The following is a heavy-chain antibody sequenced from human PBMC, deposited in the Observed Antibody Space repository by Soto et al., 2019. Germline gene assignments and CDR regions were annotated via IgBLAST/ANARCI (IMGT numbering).Heavy chain of an antibody. V-gene: IGHV1-2*02. D-gene: IGHD3-22*01. J-gene: IGHJ4*02. CDR3: ARGGTFAYDTSGYSVY. CDR1: GYTFSAYY. Sequence: QVHLVQSGAEVKKPGASVKVSCKTSGYTFSAYYMHWVRQAPGQGLEWMGWINPKSGGTLYAQKFQGRVTMTRDTSISTAYMGLSRLRSDDTAVYYCARGGTFAYDTSGYSVYWGQGTLVTVSS. CDR2: INPKSGGT.